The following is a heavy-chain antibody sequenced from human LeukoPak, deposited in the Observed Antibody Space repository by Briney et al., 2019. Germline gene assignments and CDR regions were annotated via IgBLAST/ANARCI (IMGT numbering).Heavy chain of an antibody. V-gene: IGHV3-21*01. Sequence: GGSLRLSCAASGFTFSNYSMNWVRQAPGKGLEWVSFISSGGSYIYYTDSVKGRFTISRDNAKNSLFLQMNSLRAEDTAVYFCARAVVGSGYDYFDYWGQGTLVTVSS. D-gene: IGHD5-12*01. CDR3: ARAVVGSGYDYFDY. J-gene: IGHJ4*02. CDR1: GFTFSNYS. CDR2: ISSGGSYI.